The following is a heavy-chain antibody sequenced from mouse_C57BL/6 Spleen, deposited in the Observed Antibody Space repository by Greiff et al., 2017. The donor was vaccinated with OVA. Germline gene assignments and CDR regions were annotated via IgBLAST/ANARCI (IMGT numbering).Heavy chain of an antibody. CDR2: IWTGGGT. D-gene: IGHD1-1*01. Sequence: VQLVESGPGLVAPSQSLSITCTVSGFSLTSSAISWVRQPPGKGLEWLGVIWTGGGTNYTSALKSRLGISKDNSKSQVFLKMNSLQTDDTARYYCARNPHYDGSSYWYFDVWGTGTTVTVSS. CDR1: GFSLTSSA. CDR3: ARNPHYDGSSYWYFDV. V-gene: IGHV2-9-1*01. J-gene: IGHJ1*03.